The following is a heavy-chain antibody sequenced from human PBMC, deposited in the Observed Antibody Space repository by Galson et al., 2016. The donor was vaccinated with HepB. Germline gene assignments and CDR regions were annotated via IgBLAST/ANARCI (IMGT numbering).Heavy chain of an antibody. V-gene: IGHV4-39*01. D-gene: IGHD4-17*01. CDR1: GDSITSSRHF. J-gene: IGHJ6*03. CDR2: VYSGEKT. Sequence: ETLSLTCSVSGDSITSSRHFWGWIRQPPGEGLEWIGIVYSGEKTYYSPSLNRRVTIAVDPSKNQLFLNLHYVTASDTAVYYCARYLRLYGDFLGVMDVWGKGTTVVVSS. CDR3: ARYLRLYGDFLGVMDV.